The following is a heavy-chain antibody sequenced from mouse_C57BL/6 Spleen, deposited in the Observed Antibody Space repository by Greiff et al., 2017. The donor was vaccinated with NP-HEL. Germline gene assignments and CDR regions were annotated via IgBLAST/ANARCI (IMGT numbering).Heavy chain of an antibody. CDR3: ARDSLVGAMDY. CDR1: GYSITSGYD. V-gene: IGHV3-1*01. CDR2: ISYSGST. D-gene: IGHD2-10*02. J-gene: IGHJ4*01. Sequence: EVNLVESGPGMVKPSQSLSLTCTVTGYSITSGYDWHWIRHFPGNKLEWMGYISYSGSTNYNPSLKSRISITHDTSKNHFFLKLNSVTTEDTATYYCARDSLVGAMDYWGQGTSVTVSS.